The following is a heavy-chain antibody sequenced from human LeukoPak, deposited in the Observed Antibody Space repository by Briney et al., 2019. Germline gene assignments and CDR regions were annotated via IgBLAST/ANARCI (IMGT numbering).Heavy chain of an antibody. CDR2: IDNDGSDP. J-gene: IGHJ3*02. CDR3: ARGGYHHGFDI. CDR1: EFTFTNYW. V-gene: IGHV3-74*01. Sequence: GGSLRLSCAASEFTFTNYWMHWVRQAPGEGLVWVSRIDNDGSDPNYADSVKGRFTISRDNAKNTVYLQMHSLRADDTAVYYCARGGYHHGFDIWGQGTMVTVSS. D-gene: IGHD1-14*01.